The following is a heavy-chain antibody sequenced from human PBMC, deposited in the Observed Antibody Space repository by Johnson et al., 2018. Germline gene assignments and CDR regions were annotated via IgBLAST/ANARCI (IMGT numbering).Heavy chain of an antibody. V-gene: IGHV3-30-3*02. CDR2: ISYDGSNK. D-gene: IGHD2-15*01. Sequence: QVQLQESGGGVVQPGRSLRLSCAASGFTFSSYAMHWVRQAPGKGLEWVAVISYDGSNKYYADSVKGRFTISIDNSKNTLYLQMNSLRAEDTAVYYCAKQKSSGGKGAFDIWGQGTMVTVSS. CDR3: AKQKSSGGKGAFDI. CDR1: GFTFSSYA. J-gene: IGHJ3*02.